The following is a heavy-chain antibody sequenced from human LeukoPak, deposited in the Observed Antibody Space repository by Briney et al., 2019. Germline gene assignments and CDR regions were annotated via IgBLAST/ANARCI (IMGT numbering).Heavy chain of an antibody. Sequence: GASVKVSCKASGGTFSSYAISWVRQAPGQGLEWMGRIIPIFGTANYAQKFQGRVTITTDESTSTAYMELSSLRSEDTAVYYCARDTAAAGSYFDYWGQGTLVTVPS. CDR1: GGTFSSYA. J-gene: IGHJ4*02. CDR3: ARDTAAAGSYFDY. V-gene: IGHV1-69*05. CDR2: IIPIFGTA. D-gene: IGHD6-13*01.